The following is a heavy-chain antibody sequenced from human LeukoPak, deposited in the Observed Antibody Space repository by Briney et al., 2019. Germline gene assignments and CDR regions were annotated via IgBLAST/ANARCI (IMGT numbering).Heavy chain of an antibody. Sequence: GESLKISCKGSGYSFTSYWIGWVRQMPGKGLGWMGIIYPGDSDTRYSPSFQGQVTISADKSISTAYLQWSSLKASDTAMYYCARAHIAGTTDDAFDIWGQGTMVTVSS. CDR2: IYPGDSDT. J-gene: IGHJ3*02. CDR1: GYSFTSYW. CDR3: ARAHIAGTTDDAFDI. V-gene: IGHV5-51*01. D-gene: IGHD1-20*01.